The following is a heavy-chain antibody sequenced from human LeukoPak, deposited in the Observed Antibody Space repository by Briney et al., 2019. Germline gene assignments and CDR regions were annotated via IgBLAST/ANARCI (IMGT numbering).Heavy chain of an antibody. CDR2: ISGGGGST. V-gene: IGHV3-23*01. CDR3: AKHPPDAFDI. CDR1: GFTFSSYA. J-gene: IGHJ3*02. Sequence: PGGSLRLSCAASGFTFSSYAMNWVRQAPGKGLEWVSGISGGGGSTYYADSVKGRFTISRDNSKNTLYLQMNSLRAEDTAVYYCAKHPPDAFDIWGQGTMVTVSS.